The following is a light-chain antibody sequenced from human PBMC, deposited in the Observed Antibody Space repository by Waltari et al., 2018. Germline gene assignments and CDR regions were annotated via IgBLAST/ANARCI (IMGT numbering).Light chain of an antibody. J-gene: IGKJ4*01. V-gene: IGKV3-11*01. CDR3: QQRSNWPPLT. Sequence: EIVLTQSPATLSLSPGERATLSCRASQSVSSYLAWYQQKPGQAPRLLIYDASNRATGIPARFSGSGSGTDCTLTIRSLEPEDFAVYYCQQRSNWPPLTFGGGTKVEIK. CDR2: DAS. CDR1: QSVSSY.